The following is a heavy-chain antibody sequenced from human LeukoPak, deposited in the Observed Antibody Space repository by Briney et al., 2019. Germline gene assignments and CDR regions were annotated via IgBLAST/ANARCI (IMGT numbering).Heavy chain of an antibody. CDR1: GGSISSSSYY. Sequence: SETLSLTCTVSGGSISSSSYYWGWIRQPPGKGLEWIGSIYYSGSTYYNPSLKSRVTISVDTSKNQFSLKLSSVTAADTAVYYCARVREPSGYYYPDALDIWGQGTMVTVSS. CDR2: IYYSGST. CDR3: ARVREPSGYYYPDALDI. J-gene: IGHJ3*02. D-gene: IGHD3-22*01. V-gene: IGHV4-39*07.